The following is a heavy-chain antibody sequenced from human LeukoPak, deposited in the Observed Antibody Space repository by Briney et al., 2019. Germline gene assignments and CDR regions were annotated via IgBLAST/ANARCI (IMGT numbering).Heavy chain of an antibody. CDR1: GGSISSYY. CDR2: IYYSGST. Sequence: SETLSLTCTVSGGSISSYYWSWIRQPPGKGLEWIGYIYYSGSTNYNPSLKSRVTISVDTSKNQFSLKLSSVTAADTAVYYCATYYYDSSGYRDLDYWGQGTLVTVSS. CDR3: ATYYYDSSGYRDLDY. V-gene: IGHV4-59*01. D-gene: IGHD3-22*01. J-gene: IGHJ4*02.